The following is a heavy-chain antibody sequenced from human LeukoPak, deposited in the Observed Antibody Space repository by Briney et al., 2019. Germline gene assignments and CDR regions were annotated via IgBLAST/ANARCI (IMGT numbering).Heavy chain of an antibody. V-gene: IGHV4-59*08. Sequence: SETLSLTCTVSGGSISSYYWSWIRQPPGKGLEWIAYIYYSGSTNYNPSLKSRVTISVDTSKNQFSLKLSSVTAADTAVYYCARHGGFERYFDWLLYSPYYFDYWGQGTLVTVSS. J-gene: IGHJ4*02. CDR2: IYYSGST. D-gene: IGHD3-9*01. CDR1: GGSISSYY. CDR3: ARHGGFERYFDWLLYSPYYFDY.